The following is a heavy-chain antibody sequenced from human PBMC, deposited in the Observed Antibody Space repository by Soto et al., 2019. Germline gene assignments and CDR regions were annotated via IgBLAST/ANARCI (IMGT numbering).Heavy chain of an antibody. D-gene: IGHD3-3*01. CDR3: ARENYDFWSGYPDNNWFDP. V-gene: IGHV1-2*04. Sequence: ASVKVSCKASGYTFTSYAMHWVRQAPGQGLEWMGWINPSSGGTNYAQKFQGWVTMTRDTSISTAYMELSRLRSDDTAVYYCARENYDFWSGYPDNNWFDPWGQGTLVTVSS. J-gene: IGHJ5*02. CDR2: INPSSGGT. CDR1: GYTFTSYA.